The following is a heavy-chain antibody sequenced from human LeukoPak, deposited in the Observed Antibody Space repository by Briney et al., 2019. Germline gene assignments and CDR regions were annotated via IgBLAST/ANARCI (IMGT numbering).Heavy chain of an antibody. CDR3: ARESSYGDYDEGFDY. J-gene: IGHJ4*02. CDR1: GVSISSYY. CDR2: FYTAEST. D-gene: IGHD4-17*01. Sequence: SETLSLTCTVSGVSISSYYWSWIRQPAGKGLEWIGRFYTAESTNYNPSLKSRVTMSVDTSKNQFSLKLSSVTAADTAVYYCARESSYGDYDEGFDYWGQGTLVTVSS. V-gene: IGHV4-4*07.